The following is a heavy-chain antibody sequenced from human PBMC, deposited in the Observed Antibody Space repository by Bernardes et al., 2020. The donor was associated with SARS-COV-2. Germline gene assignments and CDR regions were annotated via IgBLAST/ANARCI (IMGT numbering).Heavy chain of an antibody. Sequence: SETLSLTCAVSGGSISSSNWWSWVRQPPGKGLEWIGEIYHSGSTNYKPSLQSRVTISVDTSKNQFSLKLTSVTAADTAVYYCARGNDYASGTFYKKYGLDVWGQGTTVTVSS. D-gene: IGHD3-10*01. CDR2: IYHSGST. J-gene: IGHJ6*02. CDR3: ARGNDYASGTFYKKYGLDV. V-gene: IGHV4-4*02. CDR1: GGSISSSNW.